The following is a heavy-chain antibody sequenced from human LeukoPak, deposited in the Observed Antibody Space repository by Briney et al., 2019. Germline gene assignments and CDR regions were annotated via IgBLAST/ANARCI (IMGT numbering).Heavy chain of an antibody. CDR2: ISSSSSYI. J-gene: IGHJ2*01. CDR3: ARDLSKLLDL. CDR1: GFTFSSYS. V-gene: IGHV3-21*01. D-gene: IGHD1-26*01. Sequence: GGSLRLSCAASGFTFSSYSMTWVRQAPGKGLEWVSSISSSSSYIYYADSVKGRFTISRDNAKNSLYLQMNSLRAEDTAVYYCARDLSKLLDLWGRGTLVTVSS.